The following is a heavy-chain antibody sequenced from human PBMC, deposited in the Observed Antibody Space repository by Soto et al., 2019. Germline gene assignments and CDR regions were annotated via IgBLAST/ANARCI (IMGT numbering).Heavy chain of an antibody. D-gene: IGHD2-8*01. CDR1: GGSISSYY. J-gene: IGHJ5*02. V-gene: IGHV4-59*01. Sequence: SETLSLTCTVSGGSISSYYWSWIRQPPGKGLEWIGYIYYSGSTNYNPSLKSRVTISVDTPKNQFSLKLSSVTAADTAVYYCARDHRYCTNGVCYENWFDPWGQGTLLTVSS. CDR2: IYYSGST. CDR3: ARDHRYCTNGVCYENWFDP.